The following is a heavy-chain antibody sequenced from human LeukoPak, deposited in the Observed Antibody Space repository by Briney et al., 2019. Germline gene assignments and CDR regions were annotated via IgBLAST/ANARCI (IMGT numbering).Heavy chain of an antibody. D-gene: IGHD1-26*01. CDR2: IKQDGSDK. J-gene: IGHJ4*02. CDR1: GFTFDSYW. Sequence: PGGSLKLSCAASGFTFDSYWMTWVRQAPGKGLEGVANIKQDGSDKYYVDSVKGRFTISRDNAKNSLYLQMNSLRAEDTAVYFCARGVLGVGATCDYWGQGTLVTVSS. V-gene: IGHV3-7*01. CDR3: ARGVLGVGATCDY.